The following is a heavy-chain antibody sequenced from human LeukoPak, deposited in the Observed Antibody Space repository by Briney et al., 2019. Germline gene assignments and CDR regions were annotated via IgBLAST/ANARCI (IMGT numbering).Heavy chain of an antibody. V-gene: IGHV3-23*01. Sequence: WGSLRLSCAASGFTFSSYAMSWVRQAPGKGLEWVSAISGSGGNTYYADSVKGRFTISRDNSQNTLYLQMNSLRAEDTAAYYCAKQRSEVVVAATNYWGQGTLVAVSS. J-gene: IGHJ4*02. CDR1: GFTFSSYA. CDR2: ISGSGGNT. CDR3: AKQRSEVVVAATNY. D-gene: IGHD2-15*01.